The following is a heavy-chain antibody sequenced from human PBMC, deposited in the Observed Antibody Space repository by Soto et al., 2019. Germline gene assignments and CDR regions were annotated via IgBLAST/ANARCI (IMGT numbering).Heavy chain of an antibody. CDR3: ERGREAVAGLNYYYGMDV. Sequence: SVKVSCKASGGTFSSYAISWVRQAPGQGLEWMGGIIPIFGTANYAQKFQGRVTITADESTSTAYMELSSLRSEGTAVYYCERGREAVAGLNYYYGMDVWGQGTTVTVSS. CDR2: IIPIFGTA. V-gene: IGHV1-69*13. D-gene: IGHD6-19*01. CDR1: GGTFSSYA. J-gene: IGHJ6*02.